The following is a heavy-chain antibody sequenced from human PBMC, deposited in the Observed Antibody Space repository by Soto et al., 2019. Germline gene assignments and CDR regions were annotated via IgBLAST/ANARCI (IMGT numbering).Heavy chain of an antibody. CDR3: ARVPMKVVPAAIVFDY. D-gene: IGHD2-2*01. J-gene: IGHJ4*02. V-gene: IGHV1-18*01. Sequence: QVQLVQSGAEVKKPGASVKVSCKASGYTFTSYGISWVRQAPGQGLEWMGWISAYNGNTNYAQKLQGRVTMTTEASTSTAYMELRSLSSDDTAVYYCARVPMKVVPAAIVFDYWGQGTLVTVSS. CDR2: ISAYNGNT. CDR1: GYTFTSYG.